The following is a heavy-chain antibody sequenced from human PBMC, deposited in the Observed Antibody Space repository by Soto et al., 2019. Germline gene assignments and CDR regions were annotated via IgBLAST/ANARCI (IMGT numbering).Heavy chain of an antibody. V-gene: IGHV3-74*01. CDR3: ARGESAGPRY. CDR2: INSDGSST. J-gene: IGHJ4*02. Sequence: EVQLVESGGGLVQPGGSLRLSCAASGFTFSSYCMHWVRQAPGKGLVWVSRINSDGSSTSYADSVKGRFTISRDNAKNTRYLQMNSLRAEDTGVYYCARGESAGPRYWGQGTLVTVCS. D-gene: IGHD3-3*01. CDR1: GFTFSSYC.